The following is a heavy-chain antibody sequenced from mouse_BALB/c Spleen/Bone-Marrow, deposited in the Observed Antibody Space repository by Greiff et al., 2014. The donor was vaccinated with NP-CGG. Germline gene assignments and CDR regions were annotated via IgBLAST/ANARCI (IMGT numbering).Heavy chain of an antibody. CDR1: GYTFTSYT. CDR3: ARESLYGSNYY. D-gene: IGHD1-1*01. J-gene: IGHJ2*01. Sequence: VQVVESGAELARPGASVKMSCKASGYTFTSYTMHWVKQRPGQGLEWIGYINPSSGYTNYNQKFKDKATLTADKSSSTAYMQLSSLTSEDSAVYYCARESLYGSNYYWGQGTTLTASS. CDR2: INPSSGYT. V-gene: IGHV1-4*01.